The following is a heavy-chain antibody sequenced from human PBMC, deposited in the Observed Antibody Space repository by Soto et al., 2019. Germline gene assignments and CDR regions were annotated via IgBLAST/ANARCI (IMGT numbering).Heavy chain of an antibody. D-gene: IGHD4-17*01. Sequence: EVQLLESGGGLVQPGGSLRLSCAASGFTFSSYAMSWVRQAPGKGLEWVSAISGSGGSTYYADSVKGRFTISRDNSKNRLYLQMNSLGAEDTAVFYCAKVRPYGDFQVHFDFWGQGTLVTVSS. CDR2: ISGSGGST. CDR3: AKVRPYGDFQVHFDF. V-gene: IGHV3-23*01. J-gene: IGHJ4*02. CDR1: GFTFSSYA.